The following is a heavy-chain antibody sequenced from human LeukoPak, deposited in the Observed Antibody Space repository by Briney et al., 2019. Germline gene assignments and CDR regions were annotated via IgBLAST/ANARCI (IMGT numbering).Heavy chain of an antibody. CDR3: ARGSPVSGDY. V-gene: IGHV3-21*01. Sequence: GGSLRLSCAASGFAFSSYSMNWVRQAPGKGLEWVSSISSSSSYIYYADSVKGRFTISRDNAKTSLYLQMNSLGAEDTAVYYCARGSPVSGDYWGQGTLVTVSS. CDR2: ISSSSSYI. J-gene: IGHJ4*02. CDR1: GFAFSSYS. D-gene: IGHD1-26*01.